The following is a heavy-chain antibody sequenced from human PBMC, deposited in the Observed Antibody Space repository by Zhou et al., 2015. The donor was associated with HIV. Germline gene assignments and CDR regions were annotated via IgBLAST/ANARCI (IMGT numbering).Heavy chain of an antibody. Sequence: QVQLVQSGAEVQKPGSSVKVSCKPSGGTFDSHSISWVRQAPGKGLEWMGRVIPIVGITDYAQKFQERLTITADTSTTTASMELSSLRSDDTAVYYCVRETLEGKPLEASKGKGRLVFDLWGGGTLVSVSS. CDR3: VRETLEGKPLEASKGKGRLVFDL. V-gene: IGHV1-69*08. D-gene: IGHD3-9*01. J-gene: IGHJ2*01. CDR1: GGTFDSHS. CDR2: VIPIVGIT.